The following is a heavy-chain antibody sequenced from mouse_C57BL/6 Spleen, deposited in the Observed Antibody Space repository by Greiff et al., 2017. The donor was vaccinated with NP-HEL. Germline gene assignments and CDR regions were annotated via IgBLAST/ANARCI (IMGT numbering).Heavy chain of an antibody. CDR2: IYPGDGDT. J-gene: IGHJ2*01. CDR1: GYAFRSYW. CDR3: ARLGYYGSSLYYFDY. D-gene: IGHD1-1*01. V-gene: IGHV1-80*01. Sequence: QVQLQQSGAELVKPGASVKISCKASGYAFRSYWMNWVKQRPGKGLAWIGQIYPGDGDTNYNGKFKGKATLTADKSSSTAYMQLSSLTSEDSAVYFWARLGYYGSSLYYFDYWGQGTTLTVSA.